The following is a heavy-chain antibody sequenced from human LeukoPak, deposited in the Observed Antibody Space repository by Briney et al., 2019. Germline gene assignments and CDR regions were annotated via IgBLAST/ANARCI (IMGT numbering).Heavy chain of an antibody. D-gene: IGHD3-22*01. CDR3: ARAQFNYYDSSGYLPGD. J-gene: IGHJ4*02. CDR2: IYSGGST. CDR1: GFTVSSNY. Sequence: GGSLRLSCAASGFTVSSNYMSWVRQAPGKGLEWVSVIYSGGSTYYADSVKGRFTISRDNSKNTLYLQMNSLRAEDTAVYYCARAQFNYYDSSGYLPGDWGQGTLVTVSS. V-gene: IGHV3-53*01.